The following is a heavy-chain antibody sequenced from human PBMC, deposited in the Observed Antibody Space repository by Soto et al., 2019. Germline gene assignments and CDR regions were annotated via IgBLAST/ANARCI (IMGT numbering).Heavy chain of an antibody. Sequence: SEALSLTCTVPGGSFKSGSYSWSWIRQPPGKGMEWIGYVYHTGRTSYNPSLKSRVSISMDTYKNQFSLKLDSVTAADTAVYFCARDFAYFDSWGQGTLVTVS. J-gene: IGHJ4*02. D-gene: IGHD3-3*01. CDR2: VYHTGRT. CDR3: ARDFAYFDS. CDR1: GGSFKSGSYS. V-gene: IGHV4-61*01.